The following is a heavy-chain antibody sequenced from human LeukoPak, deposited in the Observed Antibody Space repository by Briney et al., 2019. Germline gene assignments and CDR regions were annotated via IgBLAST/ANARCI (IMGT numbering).Heavy chain of an antibody. D-gene: IGHD3-10*01. CDR3: ARDSGDRTVDY. J-gene: IGHJ4*02. CDR1: GFTFSRYW. Sequence: GGSLRLSCAASGFTFSRYWMSWVRQLPGKGLEWVANIKEDGSETYYVDSVEGRFTSSRDNAKNSLYLQMNSLRAEDTAVYYCARDSGDRTVDYWGQGALVTVSS. V-gene: IGHV3-7*01. CDR2: IKEDGSET.